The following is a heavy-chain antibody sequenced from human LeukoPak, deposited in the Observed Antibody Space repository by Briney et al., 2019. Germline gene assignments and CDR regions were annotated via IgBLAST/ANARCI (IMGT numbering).Heavy chain of an antibody. J-gene: IGHJ3*02. CDR1: GFTFSGYG. CDR3: AKGYSSSWSYPLDAFDI. V-gene: IGHV3-30*02. Sequence: GGSLRLSCAASGFTFSGYGMHWVRQAPGKELEWVAFIRYDGTNKYYADSVKGRFTISRDNSKNTLYLQMNSLRAEDTALHYCAKGYSSSWSYPLDAFDIWGQGTMVTVSS. D-gene: IGHD6-13*01. CDR2: IRYDGTNK.